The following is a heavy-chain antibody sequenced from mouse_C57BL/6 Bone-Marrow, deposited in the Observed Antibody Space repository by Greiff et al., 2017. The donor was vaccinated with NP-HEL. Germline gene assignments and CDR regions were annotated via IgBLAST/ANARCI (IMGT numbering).Heavy chain of an antibody. CDR1: GFTFSSSG. D-gene: IGHD2-5*01. CDR2: ISRGGSYT. J-gene: IGHJ2*01. V-gene: IGHV5-6*01. CDR3: ARHYYSNYFDY. Sequence: EVQGVESGGDLVKPGGSLKLSCAASGFTFSSSGMSWVRQTPDKRLEWVATISRGGSYTYYPDSVKGRFTISRDNAKNTLYLQMSSLKSEDTAMYYCARHYYSNYFDYWGQGTTLTVSS.